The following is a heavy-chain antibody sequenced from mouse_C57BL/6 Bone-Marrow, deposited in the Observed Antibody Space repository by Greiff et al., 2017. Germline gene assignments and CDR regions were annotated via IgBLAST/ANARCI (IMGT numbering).Heavy chain of an antibody. D-gene: IGHD2-5*01. CDR2: ISNLAYSI. J-gene: IGHJ4*01. CDR1: GFTFSDYG. V-gene: IGHV5-15*01. Sequence: EVMLVESGGGLVQPGGSLKLSCAASGFTFSDYGMAWVRQAPRKGPGWVAFISNLAYSIYYADTVTGRFTISRENAKNTLYLEMSSLRSEDTAMYYCARFYSNFLYAMDYWGQGTSVTVSS. CDR3: ARFYSNFLYAMDY.